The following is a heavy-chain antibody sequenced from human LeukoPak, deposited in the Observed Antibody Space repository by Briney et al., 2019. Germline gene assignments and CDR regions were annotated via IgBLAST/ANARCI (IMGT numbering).Heavy chain of an antibody. D-gene: IGHD2-2*01. CDR3: TTLRSIGTDY. V-gene: IGHV3-15*01. J-gene: IGHJ4*02. CDR1: AFTFSNAW. CDR2: IKSKTDGGTT. Sequence: GGSLRLSCAASAFTFSNAWMSWVRQAPGKGLERVGHIKSKTDGGTTDYAAPVKGRFTISRDDSKNTLYLQMNSLKTEDTAVYYCTTLRSIGTDYWGQGTLVTVSS.